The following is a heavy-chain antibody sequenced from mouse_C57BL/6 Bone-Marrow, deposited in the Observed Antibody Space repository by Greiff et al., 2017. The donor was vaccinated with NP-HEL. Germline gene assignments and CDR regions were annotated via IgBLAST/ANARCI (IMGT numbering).Heavy chain of an antibody. Sequence: VKLMESGPGLVQPSQRLSITCTVSGFSLTSYGVHWVRQSPGKGLEWLGVIWSGGSTDYNAAFISRLSISKDNSKSQVFFKMNSLQADDTAIDYCARKGNYDAMDYWGQGTSVTVSS. J-gene: IGHJ4*01. CDR2: IWSGGST. CDR1: GFSLTSYG. D-gene: IGHD2-1*01. V-gene: IGHV2-2*01. CDR3: ARKGNYDAMDY.